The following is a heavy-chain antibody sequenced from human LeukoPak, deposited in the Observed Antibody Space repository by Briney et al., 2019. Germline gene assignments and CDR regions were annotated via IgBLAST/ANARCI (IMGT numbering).Heavy chain of an antibody. CDR2: IYYSGST. V-gene: IGHV4-59*08. J-gene: IGHJ4*02. Sequence: PSETLSLTCTVSGGSISSYYWSWIRQPPGKGLEWIGYIYYSGSTNYNPSLKSRVTISVDTSKNQFSLKLSSATAADTAVYYCARWEWELLYFDYWGQGTLVTVSS. CDR1: GGSISSYY. D-gene: IGHD1-26*01. CDR3: ARWEWELLYFDY.